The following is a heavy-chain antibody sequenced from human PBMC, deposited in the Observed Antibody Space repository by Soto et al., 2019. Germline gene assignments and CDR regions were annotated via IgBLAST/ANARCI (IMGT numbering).Heavy chain of an antibody. J-gene: IGHJ4*02. V-gene: IGHV1-3*05. Sequence: QVQLVQSGAVEKKPGASVKVSCKTSGYIFTSYSMHWVRQAPGQRPEWMGWIHGNDGTTKYSQTFQGRVTLTRDTYASKDYMELGSLRPEDTAVYYCARPMNYNDYLDSWGQGTLVTVSS. CDR1: GYIFTSYS. CDR3: ARPMNYNDYLDS. D-gene: IGHD3-10*01. CDR2: IHGNDGTT.